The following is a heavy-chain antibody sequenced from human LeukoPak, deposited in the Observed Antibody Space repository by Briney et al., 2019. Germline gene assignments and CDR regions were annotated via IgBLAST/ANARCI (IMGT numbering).Heavy chain of an antibody. V-gene: IGHV4-4*02. Sequence: SGTVSLTCVVSGGPISSNYWWSWVRQSPGKGLEWIGEVYHSGTTNYNPSLKSRVTISVDKSKNQFSLKLNSVTAADTALYYCNSGSYYNSFDYWGQGILVTVSS. CDR3: NSGSYYNSFDY. CDR1: GGPISSNYW. J-gene: IGHJ4*02. CDR2: VYHSGTT. D-gene: IGHD3-10*01.